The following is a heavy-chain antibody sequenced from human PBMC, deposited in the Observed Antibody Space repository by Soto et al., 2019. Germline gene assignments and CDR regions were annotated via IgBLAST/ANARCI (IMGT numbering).Heavy chain of an antibody. Sequence: QVQLVQSGVEVKKPGASVKASCKASGYTFTNYGITWVRQAPGQGLEWLGWISGYNGNTNYAQKFQGRVTMTTDTSTTTAYMDLRSLRYDDTAVYYCARGGRFAVADTDYWGQGTLLTVSS. CDR2: ISGYNGNT. CDR1: GYTFTNYG. D-gene: IGHD3-3*01. J-gene: IGHJ4*02. V-gene: IGHV1-18*01. CDR3: ARGGRFAVADTDY.